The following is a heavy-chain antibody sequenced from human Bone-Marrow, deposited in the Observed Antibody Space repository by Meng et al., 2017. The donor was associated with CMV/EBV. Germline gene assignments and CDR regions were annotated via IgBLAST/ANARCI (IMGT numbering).Heavy chain of an antibody. Sequence: SVKVSCKASGGTFSSYAISWVRQAPGQGLEWMGGIIPIFGTANYAQKFQGRVTITTDESTSTAYMELSSLRSEDTAVYYCARDMCLRSTSCYPGWFAPWGPG. CDR3: ARDMCLRSTSCYPGWFAP. CDR2: IIPIFGTA. J-gene: IGHJ5*02. D-gene: IGHD2-2*01. CDR1: GGTFSSYA. V-gene: IGHV1-69*05.